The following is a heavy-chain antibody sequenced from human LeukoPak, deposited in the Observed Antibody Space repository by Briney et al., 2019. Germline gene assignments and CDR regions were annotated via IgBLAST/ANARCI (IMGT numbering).Heavy chain of an antibody. V-gene: IGHV4-39*01. CDR2: IYYSGST. D-gene: IGHD1-7*01. CDR1: GGSISSGGYY. Sequence: SQTLSLTCTVSGGSISSGGYYWGWIRQPPGKGLEWIGSIYYSGSTYYNPSLKSRVTISVDTSENQFSLKLSSVTAADTAVYYCARWITGTTRGFDYWGQGTLVTVSS. CDR3: ARWITGTTRGFDY. J-gene: IGHJ4*02.